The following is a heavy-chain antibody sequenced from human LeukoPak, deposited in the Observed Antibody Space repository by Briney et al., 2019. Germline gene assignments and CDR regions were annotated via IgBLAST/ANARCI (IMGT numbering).Heavy chain of an antibody. CDR3: ARGSPSGAFYLDGAFDI. CDR1: GFTFSSYG. D-gene: IGHD1-26*01. J-gene: IGHJ3*02. Sequence: GGSLRLSCAASGFTFSSYGMHWVRQAPGKGLEWVAFIRYDGSNKYYVDSVKGRFTISRDDAQNSLYLQMNSLRAEDTAVYYCARGSPSGAFYLDGAFDIWAQGTMVTVSS. CDR2: IRYDGSNK. V-gene: IGHV3-30*02.